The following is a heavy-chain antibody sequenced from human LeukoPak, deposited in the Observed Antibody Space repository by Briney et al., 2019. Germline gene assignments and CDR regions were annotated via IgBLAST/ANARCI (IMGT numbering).Heavy chain of an antibody. CDR1: GFTFSSYW. J-gene: IGHJ6*02. Sequence: PGGSLRLSCAASGFTFSSYWMHWVRQAPGKGLVWVSRINSDGSSTSYADSVKGRFTISRDNAKNTLYLQMNSLRAEDTAVYYCARGSSSWRNGMDVWGQGTTVTVSS. D-gene: IGHD6-13*01. CDR3: ARGSSSWRNGMDV. V-gene: IGHV3-74*01. CDR2: INSDGSST.